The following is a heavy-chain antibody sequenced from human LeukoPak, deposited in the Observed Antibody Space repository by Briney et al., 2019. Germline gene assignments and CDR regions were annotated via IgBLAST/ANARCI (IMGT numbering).Heavy chain of an antibody. CDR2: IYYSGST. Sequence: SETLSLTCTVSGGSISSYYWSWLRQPPGKGLEWIGYIYYSGSTNYNPSLKSRVTISVDTSKNQFSLKLSSVTAADTAVYYCAGYSSGFDYWGQGTLVTVSS. CDR3: AGYSSGFDY. J-gene: IGHJ4*02. CDR1: GGSISSYY. V-gene: IGHV4-59*01. D-gene: IGHD6-19*01.